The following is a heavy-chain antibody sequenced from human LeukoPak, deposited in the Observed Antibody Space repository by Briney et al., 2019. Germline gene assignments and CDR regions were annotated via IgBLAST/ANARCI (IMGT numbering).Heavy chain of an antibody. V-gene: IGHV1-8*01. CDR2: MNPNSGNT. CDR3: AREYYDSSGYYPD. CDR1: GYTFTSYD. Sequence: ASVKVSCKASGYTFTSYDINWVRQATGQGPEWMGWMNPNSGNTGYAQKFQGRVTMTRNTSISTAYMELSSLRSEDTAVYYCAREYYDSSGYYPDWGQGTLVTVSS. J-gene: IGHJ4*02. D-gene: IGHD3-22*01.